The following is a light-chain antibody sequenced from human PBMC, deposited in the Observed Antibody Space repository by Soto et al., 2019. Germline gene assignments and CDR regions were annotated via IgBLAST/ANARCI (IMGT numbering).Light chain of an antibody. V-gene: IGLV2-8*02. CDR3: SSYAGNNNLI. CDR1: SSDLGDYDY. Sequence: QSALTQPPSASRSPGQSVTISCTGTSSDLGDYDYVSWYQQHPGKAPKLMIYEVNQRPSGVPDRFSGSKSGNTASLTVTGLQAEDEADYYCSSYAGNNNLIFGGGTKLTVL. CDR2: EVN. J-gene: IGLJ2*01.